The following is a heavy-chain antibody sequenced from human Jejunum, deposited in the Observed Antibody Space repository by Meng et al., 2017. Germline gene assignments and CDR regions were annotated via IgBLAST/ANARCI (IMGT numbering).Heavy chain of an antibody. Sequence: QGQLGESGPGLVKPSGTLSLTCAVSGGSITTDWWNWVRQPPGKGLEWIGEIWHSGASNYNPSLRSRVTISVDKSKNQLSLELASLTAADTAVYYCARGATGTRPFNYWGQGTLVTVSS. J-gene: IGHJ4*02. CDR2: IWHSGAS. CDR1: GGSITTDW. D-gene: IGHD5-12*01. CDR3: ARGATGTRPFNY. V-gene: IGHV4-4*02.